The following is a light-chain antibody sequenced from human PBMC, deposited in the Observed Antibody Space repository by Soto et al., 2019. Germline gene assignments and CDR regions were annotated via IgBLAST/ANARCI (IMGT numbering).Light chain of an antibody. Sequence: QSALTQPHSVSGSPGQSVTISCTGTSGDVGGYNYVSWYQHHPGKAPELIIYDVTERPSGVPDRFSGSKSGNTASLTISGLQAEDEADYYCCSYTGSYSYVFGVGTKPPS. CDR3: CSYTGSYSYV. CDR1: SGDVGGYNY. J-gene: IGLJ1*01. CDR2: DVT. V-gene: IGLV2-11*01.